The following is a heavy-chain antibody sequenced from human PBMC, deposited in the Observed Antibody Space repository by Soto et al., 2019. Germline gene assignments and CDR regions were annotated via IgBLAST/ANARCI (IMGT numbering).Heavy chain of an antibody. CDR3: AMLNSGSYSYHGMDV. CDR2: ISGSGGNT. CDR1: GFTFSSYA. Sequence: EVQLLESGGDLVQPGGSLRLSCAASGFTFSSYAMNWVHQAPGKGLERVSAISGSGGNTFYADSVKGRFTISRDNSKNTLFLQMHSLRAEDTAIYYCAMLNSGSYSYHGMDVWGQGTTVTVSS. D-gene: IGHD1-26*01. V-gene: IGHV3-23*01. J-gene: IGHJ6*02.